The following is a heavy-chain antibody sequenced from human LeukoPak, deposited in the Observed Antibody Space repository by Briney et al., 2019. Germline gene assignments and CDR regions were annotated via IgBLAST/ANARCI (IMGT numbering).Heavy chain of an antibody. D-gene: IGHD3-10*01. J-gene: IGHJ6*02. V-gene: IGHV1-69*13. CDR1: GGTFSSYA. CDR2: IIPIFGTT. CDR3: ARVALWFGAATRDYYYGMDV. Sequence: SVKVSCKASGGTFSSYAISWVRQAPGQGLEWMGGIIPIFGTTNYAQKFQGRVTITADESTSAAYMELSSLRSEDTAVYYCARVALWFGAATRDYYYGMDVWGQGTTVTVSS.